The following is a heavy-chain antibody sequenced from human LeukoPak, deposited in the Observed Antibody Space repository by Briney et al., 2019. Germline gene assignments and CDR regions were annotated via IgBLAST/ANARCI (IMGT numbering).Heavy chain of an antibody. V-gene: IGHV3-21*01. CDR1: GFTFSSYS. Sequence: PGGSLRLSCAASGFTFSSYSMNWVRRARGKGLEWVSSISSSSSYIYYADSVKGRFTISRDNAKDSLYLQMNSLRAEDTAVYYCASGRRGQLVQYWGQGTLVTVSS. CDR2: ISSSSSYI. J-gene: IGHJ4*02. CDR3: ASGRRGQLVQY. D-gene: IGHD6-13*01.